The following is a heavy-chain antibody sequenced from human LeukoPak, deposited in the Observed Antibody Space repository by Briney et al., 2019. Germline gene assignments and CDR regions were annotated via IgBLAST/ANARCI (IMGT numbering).Heavy chain of an antibody. D-gene: IGHD5-24*01. CDR3: AREDGDAFDI. J-gene: IGHJ3*02. V-gene: IGHV1-46*01. CDR1: GYTFTSYY. CDR2: INPSGGST. Sequence: GASVKVSCKASGYTFTSYYMHWVRPAPGQGLEWMGIINPSGGSTSYAQKFQGRITMTRDTSTSTVYMELSSLRSEDTAVYYCAREDGDAFDIWGQGTMVTVSS.